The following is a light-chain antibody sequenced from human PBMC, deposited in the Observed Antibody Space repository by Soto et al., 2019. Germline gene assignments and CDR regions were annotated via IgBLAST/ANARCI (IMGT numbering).Light chain of an antibody. CDR2: DVS. J-gene: IGLJ1*01. Sequence: QSALTQPRSVSGSPGQSVTISCTGTSSDVGGYNYVSWYQQHPGKVPKLMIYDVSKRPSGVPDRFSGSKSDNTASLIISGLQAEDEADYYCCSYAGSYSVVFGTGTKLTVL. CDR3: CSYAGSYSVV. V-gene: IGLV2-11*01. CDR1: SSDVGGYNY.